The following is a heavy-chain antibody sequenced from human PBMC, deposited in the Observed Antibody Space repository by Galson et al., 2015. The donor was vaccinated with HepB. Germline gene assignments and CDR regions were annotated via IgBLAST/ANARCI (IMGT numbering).Heavy chain of an antibody. V-gene: IGHV3-23*01. D-gene: IGHD3-10*01. CDR2: ISGSGSST. CDR3: AKERAYTSSGSYRGMFDF. CDR1: GFTFRSFV. J-gene: IGHJ4*02. Sequence: SLRLSCAASGFTFRSFVMSWVRQAPGKGLEWVSGISGSGSSTYYADSVKGRFTISRDNSENTLYLQMDSLRAEDTAVYYCAKERAYTSSGSYRGMFDFWGQGTLVTLSS.